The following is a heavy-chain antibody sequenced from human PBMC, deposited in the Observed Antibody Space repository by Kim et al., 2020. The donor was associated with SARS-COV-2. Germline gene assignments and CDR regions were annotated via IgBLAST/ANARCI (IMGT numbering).Heavy chain of an antibody. J-gene: IGHJ6*04. CDR2: IHSDGRRT. CDR3: ARGQKRVIEGGVKESYYNGLYV. Sequence: GGSLRLSCVASGFTFSSYWMHWVRQVPGKGLEWLSWIHSDGRRTSYADSVRGRFTISRDNAKNTVYLQMASLRAEDTAVYYCARGQKRVIEGGVKESYYNGLYVWGEGTTVIVST. D-gene: IGHD1-26*01. CDR1: GFTFSSYW. V-gene: IGHV3-74*01.